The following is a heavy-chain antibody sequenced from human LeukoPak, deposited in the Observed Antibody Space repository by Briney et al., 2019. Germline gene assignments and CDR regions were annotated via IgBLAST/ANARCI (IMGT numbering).Heavy chain of an antibody. CDR2: ISDSGSLT. Sequence: GGSLRLSCAASGFAFSSQSIGWVRQAPGKGLEWVSVISDSGSLTYYADSVKGRFTISRDNSKKTLFLQLNSLRAEDTAVYYCAKDARRTNGWYYFDYWGQGALVTVSS. CDR1: GFAFSSQS. V-gene: IGHV3-23*01. D-gene: IGHD6-19*01. CDR3: AKDARRTNGWYYFDY. J-gene: IGHJ4*02.